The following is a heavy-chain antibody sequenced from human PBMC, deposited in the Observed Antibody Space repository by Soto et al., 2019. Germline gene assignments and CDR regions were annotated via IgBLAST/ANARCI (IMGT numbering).Heavy chain of an antibody. CDR2: IIPLFGTA. J-gene: IGHJ6*02. V-gene: IGHV1-69*18. Sequence: QVQLVQSVAEVKKPGSSVKVSCKVSGDTFKSYAFSWVRQAPGQGLEWMGRIIPLFGTADYPLRFQGRVTISADESTSTAYMELSSQRSEDTAVYYCARDTDVVVVAATLNFYYYGLDVWGQGTTVTVSS. CDR3: ARDTDVVVVAATLNFYYYGLDV. D-gene: IGHD2-15*01. CDR1: GDTFKSYA.